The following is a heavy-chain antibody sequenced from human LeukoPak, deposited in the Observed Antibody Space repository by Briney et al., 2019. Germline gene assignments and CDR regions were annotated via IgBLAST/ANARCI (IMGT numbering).Heavy chain of an antibody. Sequence: SSETLSLTCTVSGGSISSSSYYWGWIRQPPGKGLEWIGSIYYSGSTYYNPSLKSRVTISVDTSKNQFSLKLSSVTAADTAVYYCARVRPGAVRYWGQGTLVTVSS. CDR1: GGSISSSSYY. CDR3: ARVRPGAVRY. CDR2: IYYSGST. J-gene: IGHJ4*02. D-gene: IGHD6-19*01. V-gene: IGHV4-39*07.